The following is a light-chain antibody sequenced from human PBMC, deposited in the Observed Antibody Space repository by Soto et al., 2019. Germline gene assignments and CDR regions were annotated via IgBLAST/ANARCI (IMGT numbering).Light chain of an antibody. CDR2: DAS. CDR1: QSVSRY. J-gene: IGKJ3*01. V-gene: IGKV3-11*01. Sequence: EIVLTQSPATLSLSPGERATLSCRASQSVSRYLAWYQQKPGQAPRLLIYDASNRATGIPARFSGSGSGTDFTLTISSLEPEDFAVYYCQQRSNWTQRILTCGPGTKVDIK. CDR3: QQRSNWTQRILT.